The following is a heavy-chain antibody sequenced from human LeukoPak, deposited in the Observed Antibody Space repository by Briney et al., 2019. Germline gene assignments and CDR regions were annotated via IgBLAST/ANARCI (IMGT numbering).Heavy chain of an antibody. V-gene: IGHV4-59*01. J-gene: IGHJ4*01. CDR3: ASNGGAY. CDR1: GGSISSYY. D-gene: IGHD2-8*01. Sequence: SETLSLTCSVSGGSISSYYWSWIRQPPGKGLEWIGYIYYSGSSSYNPSLKSRVTISKDVSKNQFSLRLTSVTAADTAVYYCASNGGAYWGHGTLVTVSS. CDR2: IYYSGSS.